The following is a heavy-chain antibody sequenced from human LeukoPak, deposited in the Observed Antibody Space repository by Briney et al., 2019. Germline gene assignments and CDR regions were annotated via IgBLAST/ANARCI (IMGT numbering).Heavy chain of an antibody. CDR2: INPSGGST. CDR1: GYTFTGYY. V-gene: IGHV1-46*01. J-gene: IGHJ4*02. D-gene: IGHD5-12*01. CDR3: ARDIAITGVDY. Sequence: ASVKVSCKASGYTFTGYYMHWVRQAPGQGLEWMGIINPSGGSTSYAQKFQGRVTMTRDTSTSTVYMELSSLRSEDTAVYYCARDIAITGVDYWGQGTLVTVSS.